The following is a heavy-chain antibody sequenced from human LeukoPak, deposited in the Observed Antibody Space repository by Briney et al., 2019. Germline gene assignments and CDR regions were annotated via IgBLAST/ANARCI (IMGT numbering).Heavy chain of an antibody. Sequence: QPGGSLRLSCAASGFTFSTYPMHWVRQAPGKGLEWVAVMSFDGDSEYYSDSVRGRFTVSRDNAKNTLYLQMNSLRPEDAAVYFCARGPYSSGWYHVLRYLDYWGQGTLVTVSS. V-gene: IGHV3-30-3*01. CDR3: ARGPYSSGWYHVLRYLDY. CDR1: GFTFSTYP. J-gene: IGHJ4*02. D-gene: IGHD6-19*01. CDR2: MSFDGDSE.